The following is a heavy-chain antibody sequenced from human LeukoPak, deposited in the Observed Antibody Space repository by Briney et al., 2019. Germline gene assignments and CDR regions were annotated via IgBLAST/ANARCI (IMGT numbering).Heavy chain of an antibody. CDR2: ISSSGSTI. D-gene: IGHD2-2*02. V-gene: IGHV3-11*04. J-gene: IGHJ6*03. CDR3: ARAMGYCSSTSCYTIYYYYYYMDV. CDR1: GFTFSDYY. Sequence: GGSLRRSCAASGFTFSDYYMSWIRQAPGKGLEWVSYISSSGSTIYYADSVKGRFTISRDNAKNSLYLQMNSLRAEDTAVYYCARAMGYCSSTSCYTIYYYYYYMDVWGKGTTVTVSS.